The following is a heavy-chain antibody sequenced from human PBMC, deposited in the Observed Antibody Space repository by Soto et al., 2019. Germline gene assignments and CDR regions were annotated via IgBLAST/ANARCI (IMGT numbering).Heavy chain of an antibody. J-gene: IGHJ6*02. Sequence: VKVSSKASGGTFSSRVISWVRQAPGPRLEWLGGIIPILCTPNYEQKFQDRVTITADESTSTAYMELNILRSEDTAVYDCARAHADYGGNSRLPGNYYGMDVWGQGTTVTVSS. V-gene: IGHV1-69*13. CDR2: IIPILCTP. D-gene: IGHD4-17*01. CDR1: GGTFSSRV. CDR3: ARAHADYGGNSRLPGNYYGMDV.